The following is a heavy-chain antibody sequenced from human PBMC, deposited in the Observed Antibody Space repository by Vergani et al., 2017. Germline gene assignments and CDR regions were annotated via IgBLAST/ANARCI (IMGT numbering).Heavy chain of an antibody. D-gene: IGHD6-13*01. CDR2: NNPDRGGT. J-gene: IGHJ5*02. CDR3: ARGRLRLVAAGGNNWFDP. Sequence: QVQLVQSGAEVKKPGASVKVSCTASGYTFTGYYIHWVRQAPGQGLELMGWNNPDRGGTTYAQKVQGRVTITRDPSISTADMELSRLGADDPAVYYCARGRLRLVAAGGNNWFDPWGQGTLVTVSS. V-gene: IGHV1-2*02. CDR1: GYTFTGYY.